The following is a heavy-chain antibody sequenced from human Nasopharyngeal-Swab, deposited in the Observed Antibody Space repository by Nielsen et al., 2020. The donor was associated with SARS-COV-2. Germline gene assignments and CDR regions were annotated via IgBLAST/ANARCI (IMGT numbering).Heavy chain of an antibody. CDR2: IYPDDSSI. Sequence: GESLKISCKASGYSFTNYWIGWVRQMPGTGLEWMGLIYPDDSSIRYIPSFQGQVTISVDKSISTTYLQWSNLKASDAATYYCARRGDCNGHPCYSDYWGQGTLVTVSS. CDR3: ARRGDCNGHPCYSDY. CDR1: GYSFTNYW. V-gene: IGHV5-51*01. J-gene: IGHJ4*02. D-gene: IGHD2-21*02.